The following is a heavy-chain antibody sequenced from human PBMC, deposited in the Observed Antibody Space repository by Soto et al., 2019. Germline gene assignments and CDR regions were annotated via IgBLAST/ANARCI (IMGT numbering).Heavy chain of an antibody. CDR1: TGSFSGFY. CDR3: ARAVQAGPTYGMDV. J-gene: IGHJ6*02. CDR2: INNSGST. Sequence: PDTLSLTSTVYTGSFSGFYLSWIRQPLVNGLEGIGEINNSGSTNYNPSIKSRVTISVDTSKNRFSLKLSSVTAADTAVYYCARAVQAGPTYGMDVWGQGTTVTVSS. V-gene: IGHV4-34*01.